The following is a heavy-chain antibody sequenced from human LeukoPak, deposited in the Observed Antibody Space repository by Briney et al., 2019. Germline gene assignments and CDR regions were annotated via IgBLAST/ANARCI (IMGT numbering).Heavy chain of an antibody. D-gene: IGHD3-22*01. Sequence: GGALRLSCAASGFTFDDYTMHWVRQAPGKGLEWVSLISWDGGSTYYADSVKGRFTISRDNAKNSLYLQMNSLRAEDTALYYCASSYDSSGYLFDYWGQGTLVTVSS. CDR2: ISWDGGST. J-gene: IGHJ4*02. CDR3: ASSYDSSGYLFDY. V-gene: IGHV3-43*01. CDR1: GFTFDDYT.